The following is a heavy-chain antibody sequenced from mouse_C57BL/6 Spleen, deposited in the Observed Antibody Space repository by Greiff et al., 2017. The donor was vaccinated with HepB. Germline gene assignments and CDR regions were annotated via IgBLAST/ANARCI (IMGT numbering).Heavy chain of an antibody. V-gene: IGHV1-26*01. D-gene: IGHD2-3*01. CDR1: GYTFTDYY. Sequence: EVQLQQSGPELVKPGASVKISCKASGYTFTDYYMNWVKQSHGKSLEWIGDINPNNGGTSYNQKFKGKATLTVDKSSSTAYMELRSLTSEDSAVYYCARSRADGYSFDYRGQGTTLTVSS. CDR3: ARSRADGYSFDY. CDR2: INPNNGGT. J-gene: IGHJ2*01.